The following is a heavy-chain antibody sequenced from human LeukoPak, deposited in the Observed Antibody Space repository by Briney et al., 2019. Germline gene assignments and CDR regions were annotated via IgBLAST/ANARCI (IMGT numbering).Heavy chain of an antibody. J-gene: IGHJ4*02. Sequence: SETLSLTCTVSGYSISSGYYWGWIRQPPGKGLEWIGSIYHSGSTYYNPSLKSRVTISVDTSKNQFSLKLSSVTAADTAVYYCATLVSNYDILTGYYPDYWGQGTLVTVSS. CDR2: IYHSGST. CDR3: ATLVSNYDILTGYYPDY. V-gene: IGHV4-38-2*02. D-gene: IGHD3-9*01. CDR1: GYSISSGYY.